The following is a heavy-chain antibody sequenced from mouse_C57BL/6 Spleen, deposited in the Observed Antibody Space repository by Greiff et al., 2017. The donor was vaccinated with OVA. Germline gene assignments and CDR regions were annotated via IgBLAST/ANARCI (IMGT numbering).Heavy chain of an antibody. CDR1: GYSFTGYY. V-gene: IGHV1-42*01. Sequence: EVQLQQSGPELVKPGASVKISCKASGYSFTGYYMNWVKQSPEKSLEWIGEINPSTGGTTYNQKFKAKATLTVDKSSSTAYMQLNSLTSEDSAVYYCARAGTRAIDYWGQGTSVTVSS. D-gene: IGHD4-1*01. J-gene: IGHJ4*01. CDR2: INPSTGGT. CDR3: ARAGTRAIDY.